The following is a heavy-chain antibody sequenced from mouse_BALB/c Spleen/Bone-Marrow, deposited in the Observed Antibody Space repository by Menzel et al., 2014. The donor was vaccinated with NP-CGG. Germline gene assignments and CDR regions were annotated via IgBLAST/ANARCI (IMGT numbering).Heavy chain of an antibody. J-gene: IGHJ1*01. Sequence: VQLQQPGAELVRPGALVKLSCKASGFNIKDYYMHWVKQRPEQGLEWIGWIDPENGNTIYDPKFQGKASITADTSSNTANLQLSSLTSEDTAVYYCASGYYGSSPYWYFDVWGAGTTVTVSS. CDR1: GFNIKDYY. CDR3: ASGYYGSSPYWYFDV. D-gene: IGHD1-1*01. CDR2: IDPENGNT. V-gene: IGHV14-1*02.